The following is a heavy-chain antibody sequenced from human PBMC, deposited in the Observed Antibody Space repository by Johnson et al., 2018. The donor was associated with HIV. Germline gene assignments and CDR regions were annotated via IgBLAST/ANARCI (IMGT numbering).Heavy chain of an antibody. CDR3: TKAEGGRIPDTFDI. CDR2: ISWNSGSI. Sequence: QLVESGGGVVQPGRSLRLSCAASGFTFSSYGMHWVRQAPGKGLEWVSGISWNSGSIGYADSVKGRFTISRDNAKNSLYLQMNSLRAEDTALYYCTKAEGGRIPDTFDIWGQGTMVTVSS. V-gene: IGHV3-9*01. CDR1: GFTFSSYG. J-gene: IGHJ3*02. D-gene: IGHD3-16*01.